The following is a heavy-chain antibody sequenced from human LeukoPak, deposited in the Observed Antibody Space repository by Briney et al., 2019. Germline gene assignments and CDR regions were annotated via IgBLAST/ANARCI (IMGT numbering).Heavy chain of an antibody. CDR1: GYTFTSYY. CDR2: IIPIFGTA. J-gene: IGHJ4*02. CDR3: ELGDSSGYYRDY. D-gene: IGHD3-22*01. Sequence: SVKVSCKASGYTFTSYYMHWVRQAPGRGLEWMGGIIPIFGTANYAQKFQGRVTITADESTSTAYMELSSLRSEDTAVYYCELGDSSGYYRDYWGQGTLVTVSS. V-gene: IGHV1-69*13.